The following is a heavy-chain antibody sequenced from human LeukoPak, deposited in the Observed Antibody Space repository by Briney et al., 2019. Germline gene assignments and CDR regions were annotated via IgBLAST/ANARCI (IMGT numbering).Heavy chain of an antibody. CDR3: ASVYCGGDCYLGY. CDR2: IYYSGST. V-gene: IGHV4-61*01. D-gene: IGHD2-21*02. Sequence: SETLSLTCTASGGSVSSGSYYWSWIRQPPGKGLEWIGYIYYSGSTNYNPSLKSRVTISVDTSKNQFSLKLSSVTAADTAVYYCASVYCGGDCYLGYWGQGTLVTVSS. J-gene: IGHJ4*02. CDR1: GGSVSSGSYY.